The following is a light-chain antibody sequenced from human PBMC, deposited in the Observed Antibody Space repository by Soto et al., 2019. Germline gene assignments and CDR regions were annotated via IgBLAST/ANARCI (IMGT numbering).Light chain of an antibody. CDR2: GVS. Sequence: EVVMTQSPATLSVSPGERATLSCRASQSVTSNLAWYQQKPGQAPRLLMYGVSTRATGIPARFGGSGSATEFTLTSSSLPSEDFAVYYCQQYSQWPLTFGGGTKVDI. CDR1: QSVTSN. J-gene: IGKJ4*01. CDR3: QQYSQWPLT. V-gene: IGKV3-15*01.